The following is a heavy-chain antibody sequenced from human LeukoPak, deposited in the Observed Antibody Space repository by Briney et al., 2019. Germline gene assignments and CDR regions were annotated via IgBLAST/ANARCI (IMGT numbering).Heavy chain of an antibody. CDR1: GFTFSSYA. Sequence: PGGPLGLSCAASGFTFSSYAMSWVRQAPGKGLEGVSAFSCSGCSTYYADAVEGRLTISRDNSNNTLYLQMNSLRADDTAVYYCAKRERGSYSLDYWGQGTLVTVSS. CDR2: FSCSGCST. D-gene: IGHD1-26*01. V-gene: IGHV3-23*01. CDR3: AKRERGSYSLDY. J-gene: IGHJ4*02.